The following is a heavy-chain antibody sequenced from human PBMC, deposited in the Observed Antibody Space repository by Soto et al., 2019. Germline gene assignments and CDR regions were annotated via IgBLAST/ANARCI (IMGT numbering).Heavy chain of an antibody. V-gene: IGHV4-31*03. CDR1: GGSISSGGYY. Sequence: SETLSLTCTVSGGSISSGGYYWSWIRQHPGKGLEWIGYIYYSGSTYYNPSLKSRVTISVDTSKNQFSLKLSSVTAADTAVYYCARDGKYQLRYALRGDHYYYYGMDVWGQGTTVTVSS. CDR2: IYYSGST. J-gene: IGHJ6*02. CDR3: ARDGKYQLRYALRGDHYYYYGMDV. D-gene: IGHD2-2*01.